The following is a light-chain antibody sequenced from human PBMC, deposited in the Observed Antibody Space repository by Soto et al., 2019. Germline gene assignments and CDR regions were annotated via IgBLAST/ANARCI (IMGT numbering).Light chain of an antibody. Sequence: TQSPVTLSVSPGDGATLSCRASQSVSRFLAWYQQTPGQPPRLLIYAASSRVLGVPDRFTGSGSGTDFTLTISDVQSEDSAIYYCQKYDSAPWTFGQGTKVEIK. CDR3: QKYDSAPWT. V-gene: IGKV3-15*01. J-gene: IGKJ1*01. CDR1: QSVSRF. CDR2: AAS.